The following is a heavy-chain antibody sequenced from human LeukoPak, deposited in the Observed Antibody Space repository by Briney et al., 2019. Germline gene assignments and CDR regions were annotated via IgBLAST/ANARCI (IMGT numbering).Heavy chain of an antibody. CDR1: GFTFISYA. J-gene: IGHJ4*02. CDR2: IAGSDRST. D-gene: IGHD5-18*01. V-gene: IGHV3-23*01. CDR3: AKDLGHTYGGGFDY. Sequence: PGGSLRLSCAASGFTFISYAMSWVRQAPGKGLEWVASIAGSDRSTYYADSVKGRFTIFKDNSKNTLFLLLNSLSAEDTAVYYCAKDLGHTYGGGFDYWGQGTLVTVSS.